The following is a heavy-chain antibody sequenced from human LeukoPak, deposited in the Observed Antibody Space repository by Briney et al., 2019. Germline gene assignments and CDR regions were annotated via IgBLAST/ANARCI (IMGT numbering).Heavy chain of an antibody. V-gene: IGHV4-30-4*01. D-gene: IGHD3-22*01. CDR2: IYYSGST. J-gene: IGHJ4*02. CDR3: ARVPFYDGSGSYYFDY. CDR1: GGSISSGDYY. Sequence: SQTLSLTCTVSGGSISSGDYYWSWIRQPPGKGLEWIGYIYYSGSTYYNPSLKSRVTISVGTSKNQFSLKLSAVTAADTAVYYCARVPFYDGSGSYYFDYWGQGTLVTVSS.